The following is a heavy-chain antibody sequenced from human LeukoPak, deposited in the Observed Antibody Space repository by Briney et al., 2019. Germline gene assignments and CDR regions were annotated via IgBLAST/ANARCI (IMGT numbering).Heavy chain of an antibody. CDR2: IYPGDSDT. J-gene: IGHJ4*02. CDR3: VRRGDSSGYPGSYYFDY. CDR1: GHSFTTYW. V-gene: IGHV5-51*01. D-gene: IGHD3-22*01. Sequence: GESLQISCKGSGHSFTTYWIGWVRQMPGKGLGWMGVIYPGDSDTRYSPSFQGQVTISADKSISTAYLQWSSLKASDTAMYYCVRRGDSSGYPGSYYFDYWGQGTLVTVSS.